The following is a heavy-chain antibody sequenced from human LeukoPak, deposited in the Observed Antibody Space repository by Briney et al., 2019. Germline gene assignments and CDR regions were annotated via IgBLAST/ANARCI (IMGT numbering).Heavy chain of an antibody. D-gene: IGHD2-2*01. CDR1: GYTFTGYY. CDR2: ISAYDSNT. Sequence: ASVKVSCKASGYTFTGYYMRWVRQAPGQGLEWMGLISAYDSNTYYAQKLQGRITMTRDTSTTTAYMELRSLRSEDTAVYYCARGGGFYCSSTSCYASAAVDICGQGTMVTVSS. V-gene: IGHV1-18*04. CDR3: ARGGGFYCSSTSCYASAAVDI. J-gene: IGHJ3*02.